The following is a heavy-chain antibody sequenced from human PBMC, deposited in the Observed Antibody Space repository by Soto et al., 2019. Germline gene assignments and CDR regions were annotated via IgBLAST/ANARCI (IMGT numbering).Heavy chain of an antibody. Sequence: QVQLVESGGGVVQPGRSLRLSCAASGFTFSSYAMHWVRQAPGKGLEWVAVISYDGSNKYYADSVKGRFTISRNNSKNTLYRQMNSVKPEDTAVYYCARRYGDYSLDYWGQGNLVTVSS. D-gene: IGHD4-17*01. J-gene: IGHJ4*02. CDR3: ARRYGDYSLDY. V-gene: IGHV3-30-3*01. CDR2: ISYDGSNK. CDR1: GFTFSSYA.